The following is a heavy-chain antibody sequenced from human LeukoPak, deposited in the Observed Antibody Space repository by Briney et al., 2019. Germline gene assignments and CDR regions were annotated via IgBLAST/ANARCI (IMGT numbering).Heavy chain of an antibody. Sequence: GGSLRLSCAASGFTFSNYWMHWVRQDPGKGLVWVSFINPDGSTTNYADSVKGRFTISRDNAKNALYLQMNSLRAEDMALYYCAKETRSSSWSGYFDLWGRGTLVTVSS. V-gene: IGHV3-74*01. J-gene: IGHJ2*01. D-gene: IGHD6-13*01. CDR1: GFTFSNYW. CDR3: AKETRSSSWSGYFDL. CDR2: INPDGSTT.